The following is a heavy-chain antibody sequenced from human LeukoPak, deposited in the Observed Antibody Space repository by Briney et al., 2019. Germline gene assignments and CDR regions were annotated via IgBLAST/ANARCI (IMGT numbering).Heavy chain of an antibody. V-gene: IGHV4-59*08. CDR3: ARGDSSGYFRDY. Sequence: SETLSLTCTVSGGSISSYYWSWIRQPPGKGLEWIGYIYYSGSTNYNPSLKSRVTISVDTSKNQFSLKLSSVTAADTAVYYCARGDSSGYFRDYWGQGTLVTVSS. D-gene: IGHD3-22*01. J-gene: IGHJ4*02. CDR2: IYYSGST. CDR1: GGSISSYY.